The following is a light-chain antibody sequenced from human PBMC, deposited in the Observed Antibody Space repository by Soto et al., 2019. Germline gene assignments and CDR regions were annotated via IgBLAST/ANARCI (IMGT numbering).Light chain of an antibody. CDR3: QQYGSSPPST. CDR1: RSVSSSY. Sequence: EIVLTQSPATLSLSPGERATLSCRASRSVSSSYLAWYQQKPGQAPRLLIYGASSRATGIPDRFSGSGSGTDFTLTISRLEPEDFAVYYCQQYGSSPPSTFGQGTKVDI. J-gene: IGKJ1*01. CDR2: GAS. V-gene: IGKV3-20*01.